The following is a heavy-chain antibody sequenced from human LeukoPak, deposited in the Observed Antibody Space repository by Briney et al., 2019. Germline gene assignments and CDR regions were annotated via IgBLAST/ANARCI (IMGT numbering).Heavy chain of an antibody. CDR1: GYTFTSYD. Sequence: GASVKVSCKASGYTFTSYDINWVRQATGQGLEWMGWMNPNSGNTGYAQKFQGRVTMTRNTSISTAYMELSSLRSEDTAVYYCARSRAYSSSPSPRFDYWGQGTLVAVSS. J-gene: IGHJ4*02. D-gene: IGHD6-6*01. CDR2: MNPNSGNT. CDR3: ARSRAYSSSPSPRFDY. V-gene: IGHV1-8*01.